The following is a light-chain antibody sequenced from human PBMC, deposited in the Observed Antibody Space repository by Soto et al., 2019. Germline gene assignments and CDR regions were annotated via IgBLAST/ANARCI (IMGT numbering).Light chain of an antibody. CDR2: WAS. Sequence: DMALTSSHASLSVSLGERATINCKSSQSVLSSSHNKNSLAWYQQKPGQPPKVVIYWASTRGSGVPDRFSGSGSGTDFTLTISSLQAEDVAVYYCQHYYSIPLTFGRGTKVEVK. V-gene: IGKV4-1*01. CDR3: QHYYSIPLT. J-gene: IGKJ4*01. CDR1: QSVLSSSHNKNS.